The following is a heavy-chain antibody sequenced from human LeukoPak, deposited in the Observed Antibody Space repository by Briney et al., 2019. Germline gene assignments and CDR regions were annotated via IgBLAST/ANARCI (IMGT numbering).Heavy chain of an antibody. D-gene: IGHD4-17*01. J-gene: IGHJ4*02. V-gene: IGHV1-46*01. Sequence: ASVKVSCKASGYTFTSYYIHWVRQAPGQGLEWMGIINPSGGNTNYAQKFQGRVTMTRDTSTSTVYMELSSLRSGDTAVYYCARVGGYGDYAPDYWGQGTLVTVSS. CDR1: GYTFTSYY. CDR3: ARVGGYGDYAPDY. CDR2: INPSGGNT.